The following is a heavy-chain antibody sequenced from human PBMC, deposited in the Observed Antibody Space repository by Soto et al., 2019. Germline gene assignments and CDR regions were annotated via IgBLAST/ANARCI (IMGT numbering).Heavy chain of an antibody. J-gene: IGHJ4*02. D-gene: IGHD3-3*01. CDR1: GFAFNIYA. CDR2: IPHDGTNR. CDR3: ARPSGVPTPDFDY. Sequence: GSLILSCASSGFAFNIYAIHWVRQAPGKGLEWVAVIPHDGTNRYYTDSVRGRFTIYRDNSKNKVYLEMDSLRDDETAVYYCARPSGVPTPDFDYWGQGNLVTVSS. V-gene: IGHV3-30-3*01.